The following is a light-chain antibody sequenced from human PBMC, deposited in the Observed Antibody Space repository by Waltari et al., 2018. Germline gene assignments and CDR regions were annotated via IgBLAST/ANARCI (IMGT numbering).Light chain of an antibody. J-gene: IGLJ1*01. CDR3: AASNSGRRVSYV. V-gene: IGLV1-47*01. CDR2: RTD. CDR1: DSNSGTNS. Sequence: QSVLSQPPAASATRGQRVTIAWSGTDSNSGTNSVSWYQHVPGQSPRLLIYRTDHRPSAIPARFSASTSGPSASLAITGLRSADEADYYCAASNSGRRVSYVFGSGTKVTV.